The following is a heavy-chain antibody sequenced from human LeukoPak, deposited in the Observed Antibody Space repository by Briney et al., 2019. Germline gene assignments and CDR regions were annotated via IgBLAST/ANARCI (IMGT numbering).Heavy chain of an antibody. Sequence: ASVKVSCKASGYTFTSYGISWVRQAPGQGLEWMGWISAYNGNTNYAQKLQGRVTMTTDTSTSTAYMELRSLRSDDTAVYYCARDLPAYCSGGSCYPFDPWGQGTLVTVSS. V-gene: IGHV1-18*01. CDR2: ISAYNGNT. CDR1: GYTFTSYG. J-gene: IGHJ5*02. CDR3: ARDLPAYCSGGSCYPFDP. D-gene: IGHD2-15*01.